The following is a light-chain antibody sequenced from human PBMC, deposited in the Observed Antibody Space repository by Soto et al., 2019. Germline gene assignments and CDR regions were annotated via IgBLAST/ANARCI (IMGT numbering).Light chain of an antibody. J-gene: IGLJ2*01. CDR2: EVS. Sequence: QSALTQPASVSGSPGQSITISCTGTSSDVGGYNYVSWYQQHPGKAPKLMIYEVSNRPSGVSNRFSGSKSGNTASLTISGPQVEDEDDYQYSSYTRSSTREGVFGGGTKLTVL. CDR3: SSYTRSSTREGV. CDR1: SSDVGGYNY. V-gene: IGLV2-14*01.